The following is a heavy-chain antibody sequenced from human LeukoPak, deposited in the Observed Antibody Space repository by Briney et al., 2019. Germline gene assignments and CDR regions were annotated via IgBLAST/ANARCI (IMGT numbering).Heavy chain of an antibody. J-gene: IGHJ6*02. CDR2: INSEGSRT. V-gene: IGHV3-74*01. CDR3: ARERVTGTSYYYYYGMDV. CDR1: GFTFSSYW. Sequence: GGSLRLSCAASGFTFSSYWMHWVRQAPGKGLVWVSRINSEGSRTFYADSVKGRFTISRDNAKNTLYLQMNSLRAEDTAVYYCARERVTGTSYYYYYGMDVWGQGTTVTVSS. D-gene: IGHD6-19*01.